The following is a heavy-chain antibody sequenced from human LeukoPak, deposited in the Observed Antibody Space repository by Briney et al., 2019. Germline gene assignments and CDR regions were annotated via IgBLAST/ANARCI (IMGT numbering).Heavy chain of an antibody. V-gene: IGHV4-59*01. CDR2: IYHSGST. J-gene: IGHJ4*02. CDR1: GASITTYY. Sequence: SETLSVTCTVSGASITTYYWTWIRQPPGKGLEWIGYIYHSGSTNYNPSLKSRVTISLDTSRNQFSLRLSSVTAADTAVYFCAREYSTSSEEDYFDYWGQGSLVTVSS. CDR3: AREYSTSSEEDYFDY. D-gene: IGHD6-6*01.